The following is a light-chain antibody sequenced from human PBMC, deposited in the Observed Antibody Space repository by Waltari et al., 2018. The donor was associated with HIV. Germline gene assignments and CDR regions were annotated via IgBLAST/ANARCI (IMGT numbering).Light chain of an antibody. V-gene: IGKV3-20*01. CDR2: GAS. Sequence: EIVLTQSPGTLSLSPGERATPSCRASQSVTSSFLSWYQQKPGQAPRLLISGASSRATGIPDRFSGGGSGTDFTLTSSRLEPEDVAVYYWQQYGSSPLTFGGGTKVDIK. CDR1: QSVTSSF. J-gene: IGKJ4*01. CDR3: QQYGSSPLT.